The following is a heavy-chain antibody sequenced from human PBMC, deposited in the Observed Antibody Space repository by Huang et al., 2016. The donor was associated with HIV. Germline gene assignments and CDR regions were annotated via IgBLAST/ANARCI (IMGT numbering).Heavy chain of an antibody. J-gene: IGHJ4*02. D-gene: IGHD6-13*01. CDR1: GDFISSTNYY. Sequence: QLQLQESGPGQVKPSETLSLTCTVPGDFISSTNYYWGWIRQSPGKGLEWVGSGYQSGSTNYNPSLKSRVTLSVDTSRNQFSLRLNSVTAADTAVYYCASQHIGAAATWFWGRGTQVAVSS. V-gene: IGHV4-39*01. CDR2: GYQSGST. CDR3: ASQHIGAAATWF.